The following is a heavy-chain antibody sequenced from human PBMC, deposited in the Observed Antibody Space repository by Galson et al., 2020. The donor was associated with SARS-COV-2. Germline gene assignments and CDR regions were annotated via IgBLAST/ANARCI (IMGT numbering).Heavy chain of an antibody. Sequence: GGSLRLSCAASGFTFSSYWMHWVRQAPGKGLVWVSRINSDGSSTSYADSVKGRFTISRDNAKNTLYLQMNSLRAEDTAVYYCATDYYYYGMDVWGQGTTVTVSS. CDR1: GFTFSSYW. J-gene: IGHJ6*02. CDR3: ATDYYYYGMDV. V-gene: IGHV3-74*01. CDR2: INSDGSST.